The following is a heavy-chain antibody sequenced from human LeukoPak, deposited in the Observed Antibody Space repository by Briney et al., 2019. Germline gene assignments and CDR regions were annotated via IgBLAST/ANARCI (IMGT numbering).Heavy chain of an antibody. CDR3: ARGSMGLSQGY. Sequence: ASVKVSCKASGYTFTSYYMHWVRQAPGQGLEWMGIINPSGGSTSYAQKFQGRVTMTRNTSISTAYMELSSLRSEDTAVYYCARGSMGLSQGYWGQGTLVTVSS. CDR1: GYTFTSYY. J-gene: IGHJ4*02. D-gene: IGHD2/OR15-2a*01. V-gene: IGHV1-46*01. CDR2: INPSGGST.